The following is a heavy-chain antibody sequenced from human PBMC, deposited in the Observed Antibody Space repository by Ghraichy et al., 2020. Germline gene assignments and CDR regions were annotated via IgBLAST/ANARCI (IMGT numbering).Heavy chain of an antibody. CDR3: AKGKGSGWYYDDC. Sequence: GGSLRLSCAASGFTFSSYAMSWVRQAPGKGLEWVSAISASGGTTYYADSVKGRFTISRDNSKNTLHLQVNSLRAEETAVYYCAKGKGSGWYYDDCWGQGTLVTVSS. V-gene: IGHV3-23*01. D-gene: IGHD6-19*01. J-gene: IGHJ4*02. CDR1: GFTFSSYA. CDR2: ISASGGTT.